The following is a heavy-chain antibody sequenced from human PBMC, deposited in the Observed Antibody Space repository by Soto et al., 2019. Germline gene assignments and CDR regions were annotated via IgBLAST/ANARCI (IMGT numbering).Heavy chain of an antibody. CDR3: ARASIVLMVYVPYYYGMDV. D-gene: IGHD2-8*01. Sequence: EVQLVESGGGLVQPGGSLRLSCAASGFTFSSYEMNWVRQAPGKGLEWVSYISSSGSTIYYADSVKGRFTISRDNAKNSLYLQMNSLRAEDTAVYYCARASIVLMVYVPYYYGMDVWGQGTTVTVSS. V-gene: IGHV3-48*03. J-gene: IGHJ6*02. CDR2: ISSSGSTI. CDR1: GFTFSSYE.